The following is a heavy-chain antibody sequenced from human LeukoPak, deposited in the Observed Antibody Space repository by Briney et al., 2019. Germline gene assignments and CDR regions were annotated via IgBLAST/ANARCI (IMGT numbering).Heavy chain of an antibody. V-gene: IGHV3-74*01. CDR2: INNDGSTT. D-gene: IGHD6-6*01. Sequence: PGGSLRLSCAASGFTFNSHWMHWARQAPGKGLVWVSRINNDGSTTTYADSVRGRFTISRDNAKNTLFLQMNSLRAEDTAVYYCVRDRPHNWFDPWGQGTLVTVSS. J-gene: IGHJ5*02. CDR3: VRDRPHNWFDP. CDR1: GFTFNSHW.